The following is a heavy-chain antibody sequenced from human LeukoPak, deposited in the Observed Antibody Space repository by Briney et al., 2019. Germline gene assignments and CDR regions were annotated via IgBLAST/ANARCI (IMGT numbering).Heavy chain of an antibody. D-gene: IGHD2-15*01. J-gene: IGHJ4*02. V-gene: IGHV3-64D*06. CDR2: ISSNGGST. CDR3: VKEIGYCSGGSCGTDY. Sequence: GGSLRLSCSASGFTFSSYAMHWVRQAPGKGLEYVSAISSNGGSTYYADSVKGRFPISRDNSKNTLYLQMSSLRAEDTAVYYCVKEIGYCSGGSCGTDYWGQGTLVTVSS. CDR1: GFTFSSYA.